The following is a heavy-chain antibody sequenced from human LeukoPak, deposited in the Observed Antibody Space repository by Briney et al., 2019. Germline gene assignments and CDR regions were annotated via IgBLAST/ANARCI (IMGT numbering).Heavy chain of an antibody. CDR1: GFTFSSYG. Sequence: PGRSLRLSCAASGFTFSSYGMHWVRQAPGKGLEWVAVISYDGSNKYYADSVKGRFTISRDNSKNTLYLQMNSLRAEDTAVYYCASYYCSGGSCRQGWFDHWGQGTLVTVSS. CDR3: ASYYCSGGSCRQGWFDH. D-gene: IGHD2-15*01. CDR2: ISYDGSNK. J-gene: IGHJ5*02. V-gene: IGHV3-30*03.